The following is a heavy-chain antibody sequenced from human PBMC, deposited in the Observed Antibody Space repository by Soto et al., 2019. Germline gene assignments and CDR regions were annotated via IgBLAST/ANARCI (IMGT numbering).Heavy chain of an antibody. CDR3: AKDTRGSYYIGYFDY. CDR1: GFTFDDYA. V-gene: IGHV3-9*01. D-gene: IGHD3-10*01. Sequence: EVQLVESGGGLVQPGRSLRLSCAASGFTFDDYAMHWVRQAPGKGLEWVSGISWNSGSIGYADSVKGRFTISRDNAKNSLYLQMNSLRAEDTALYYCAKDTRGSYYIGYFDYWGQGTLVTVSS. CDR2: ISWNSGSI. J-gene: IGHJ4*02.